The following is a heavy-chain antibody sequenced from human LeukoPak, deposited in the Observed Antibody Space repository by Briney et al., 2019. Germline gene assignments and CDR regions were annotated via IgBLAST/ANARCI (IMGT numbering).Heavy chain of an antibody. J-gene: IGHJ5*01. D-gene: IGHD2-2*02. CDR1: GFTFSSYG. CDR3: AKHTASDS. CDR2: IRHDGSNK. Sequence: QPGGSLRLSCAAPGFTFSSYGMHWVRQAPGKGLEWVAFIRHDGSNKFYGDSVRGRFTISRDNSENTLYLQMNSLRTDDTAFYYCAKHTASDSWGHGTLVTVSS. V-gene: IGHV3-30*02.